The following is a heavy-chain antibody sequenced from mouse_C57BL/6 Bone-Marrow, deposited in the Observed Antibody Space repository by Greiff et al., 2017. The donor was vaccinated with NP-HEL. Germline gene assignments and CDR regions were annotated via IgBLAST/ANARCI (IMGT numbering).Heavy chain of an antibody. V-gene: IGHV1-82*01. CDR3: ATNWVDY. CDR2: IYPGDGDT. J-gene: IGHJ2*01. CDR1: GYAFSSSW. D-gene: IGHD4-1*02. Sequence: QVQLKESGPELVKPGASVKISCKASGYAFSSSWMNWVKQRPGKGLEWIGRIYPGDGDTNYNGKFKGKATLTADKSSSTAYMQLSSLTSEDSAVYFCATNWVDYWGQGTTLTVSS.